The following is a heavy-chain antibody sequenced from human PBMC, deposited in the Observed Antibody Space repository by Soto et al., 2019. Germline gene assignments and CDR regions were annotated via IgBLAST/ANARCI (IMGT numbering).Heavy chain of an antibody. Sequence: GGSLRLSCRASGLAFGNYAMNLVRQFPGRGLEWVACVNTNGRSTYYADSVRGRFTISRHNSKITVYLQMKSLRAEDTAAYYCAKDRAFNSLCGMDVWCQGTRVTVSS. CDR3: AKDRAFNSLCGMDV. V-gene: IGHV3-23*01. J-gene: IGHJ6*02. CDR1: GLAFGNYA. D-gene: IGHD2-21*01. CDR2: VNTNGRST.